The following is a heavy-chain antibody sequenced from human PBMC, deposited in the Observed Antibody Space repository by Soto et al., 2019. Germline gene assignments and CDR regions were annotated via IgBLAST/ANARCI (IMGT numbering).Heavy chain of an antibody. D-gene: IGHD4-17*01. J-gene: IGHJ3*02. CDR1: GGSISSHGYS. CDR2: VYQSGST. Sequence: QLQLQESGSGLVKPSQTLSLTCSVSGGSISSHGYSWSWIRQPPGKGLEWIGYVYQSGSTYYNPSLKRRVTISVDRSRDQFSLNLNSVTAADTAVYYCARYGDLSLDAFDIWGQGTMVRLF. V-gene: IGHV4-30-2*01. CDR3: ARYGDLSLDAFDI.